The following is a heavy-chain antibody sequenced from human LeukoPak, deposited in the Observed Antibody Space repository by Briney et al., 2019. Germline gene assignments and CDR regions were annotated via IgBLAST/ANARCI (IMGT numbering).Heavy chain of an antibody. CDR2: INPNSGGT. CDR1: GYTFTGYY. V-gene: IGHV1-2*02. D-gene: IGHD3-22*01. CDR3: ARVVYYYDSSGYYVWEDAFDI. Sequence: GASVKVSCKASGYTFTGYYMHWVRQAPGQGLEWMGWINPNSGGTNYAQKFQGRVTMTRDTSISTAYMELSRLRSDDTAVYYCARVVYYYDSSGYYVWEDAFDIWGQGTMVTVSS. J-gene: IGHJ3*02.